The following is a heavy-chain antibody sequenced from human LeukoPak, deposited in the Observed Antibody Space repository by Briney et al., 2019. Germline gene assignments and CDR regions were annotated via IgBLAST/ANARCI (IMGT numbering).Heavy chain of an antibody. J-gene: IGHJ1*01. CDR1: GFTVSSNY. CDR3: ATVEYYDSSGSCYFQH. Sequence: PGGSLRLSCAASGFTVSSNYMSWVRQAPGKGLELVSVIYSADSTYYADSVKGRFTISRDNSMNTLYLQMNSLRAEDTAVYYCATVEYYDSSGSCYFQHWGQGTLLTVSS. V-gene: IGHV3-53*01. CDR2: IYSADST. D-gene: IGHD3-22*01.